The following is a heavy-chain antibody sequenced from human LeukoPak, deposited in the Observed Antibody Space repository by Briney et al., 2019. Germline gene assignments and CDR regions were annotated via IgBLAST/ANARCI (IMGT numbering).Heavy chain of an antibody. CDR1: GFPVSAHY. CDR2: IDTGGDT. V-gene: IGHV3-53*01. CDR3: ARVITIWPLDR. J-gene: IGHJ1*01. Sequence: GGSLRLSCAASGFPVSAHYMTWVRQAPGKGLEWVSVIDTGGDTYYADSVKGRFTMSRDNSKNALYLQMNSLRVEDTAVYYCARVITIWPLDRWGQGTLVTVSS. D-gene: IGHD3-9*01.